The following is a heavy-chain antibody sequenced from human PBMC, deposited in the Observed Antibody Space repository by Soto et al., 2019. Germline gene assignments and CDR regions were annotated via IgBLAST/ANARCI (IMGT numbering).Heavy chain of an antibody. CDR1: GGSISSGGYS. D-gene: IGHD3-3*01. V-gene: IGHV4-30-2*01. CDR3: ARAHLRFPENWFDP. J-gene: IGHJ5*02. CDR2: IYHSGST. Sequence: PSETLSLTCAVSGGSISSGGYSWSWIRQPPGKGLEWIGYIYHSGSTYYNPSLKSRVTISVDRSKNQFSLKLSSVTAADTAVYYCARAHLRFPENWFDPWGQGTLVTVSS.